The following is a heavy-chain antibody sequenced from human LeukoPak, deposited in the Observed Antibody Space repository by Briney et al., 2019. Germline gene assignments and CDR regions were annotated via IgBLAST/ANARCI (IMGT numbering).Heavy chain of an antibody. D-gene: IGHD3-10*01. J-gene: IGHJ4*02. CDR1: GYTFTSYG. CDR3: ARLWFGELGGDY. CDR2: ISAYNGNT. V-gene: IGHV1-18*01. Sequence: ASVKVSCKASGYTFTSYGISCVRQAPGQGLEWMGWISAYNGNTNYAQKLQGRVTMTTDTSTGTAYMELRSLRSDDTAVYYCARLWFGELGGDYWGRGTLVTVSS.